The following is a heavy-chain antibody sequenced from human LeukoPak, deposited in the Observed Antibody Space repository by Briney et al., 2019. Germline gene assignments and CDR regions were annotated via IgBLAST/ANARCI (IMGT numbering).Heavy chain of an antibody. CDR1: GGSFSGYY. V-gene: IGHV4-34*01. J-gene: IGHJ4*02. CDR2: INHSGST. Sequence: PSETLSLTCAVYGGSFSGYYWSWIRQPPGKGLEWIGEINHSGSTNYNPSLKSRVTISVDTSKNQFSLKLSSVTAADTAVYYCARVDGSGYYIDYWGQGTLVTVSS. CDR3: ARVDGSGYYIDY. D-gene: IGHD3-22*01.